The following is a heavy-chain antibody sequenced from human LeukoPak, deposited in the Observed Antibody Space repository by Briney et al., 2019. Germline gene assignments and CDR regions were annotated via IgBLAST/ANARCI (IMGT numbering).Heavy chain of an antibody. D-gene: IGHD2-15*01. CDR3: ASGGGSVAAWR. Sequence: SLRLSCAASGFTLSDYYTSWIRHARGQGLEWVSYISRGGDNIYYADSVKGRFTISRDNAKNSLYLQMNSLRPEDTALYYCASGGGSVAAWRWGQGTLVTVSS. V-gene: IGHV3-11*01. J-gene: IGHJ4*02. CDR2: ISRGGDNI. CDR1: GFTLSDYY.